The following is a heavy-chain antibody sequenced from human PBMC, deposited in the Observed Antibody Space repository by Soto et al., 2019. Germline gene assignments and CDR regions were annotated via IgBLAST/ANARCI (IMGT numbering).Heavy chain of an antibody. CDR2: ISPYSGYT. CDR1: GYNFRKYG. D-gene: IGHD2-2*01. V-gene: IGHV1-18*01. CDR3: TREAIVVIPAAQPSHFDS. J-gene: IGHJ4*02. Sequence: ASVKVSCKGFGYNFRKYGINWVRQAPGQGLEWVGWISPYSGYTHSAQKFHGRLTLTTDTAAATAYMELRILRSADTALYYCTREAIVVIPAAQPSHFDSWGQGTLVTVSS.